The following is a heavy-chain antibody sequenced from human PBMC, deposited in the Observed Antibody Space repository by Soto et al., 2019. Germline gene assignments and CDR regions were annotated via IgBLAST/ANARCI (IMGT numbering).Heavy chain of an antibody. D-gene: IGHD3-10*01. V-gene: IGHV3-30-3*01. J-gene: IGHJ4*02. Sequence: QVQLVESGGGVVQPGRSLTLSCAAPGFTFSSYVIHWVRQTPDKGLEWVAFISRDGSNAYYADSVKGRFTISRDNSKNTLYLEMNSLRAEDTAVYYCARDDEGGSDCDLGYWGQGTLVTVSS. CDR2: ISRDGSNA. CDR1: GFTFSSYV. CDR3: ARDDEGGSDCDLGY.